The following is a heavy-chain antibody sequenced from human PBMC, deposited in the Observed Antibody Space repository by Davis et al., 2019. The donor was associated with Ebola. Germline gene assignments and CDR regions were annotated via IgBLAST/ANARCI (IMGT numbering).Heavy chain of an antibody. V-gene: IGHV1-3*01. J-gene: IGHJ6*02. CDR3: ARLSSTWSSLYGMDV. CDR2: VHGGNGNT. D-gene: IGHD6-13*01. CDR1: GFTLSNYA. Sequence: ASVKVSCKASGFTLSNYAIHWVRQAPGQRLEWMGWVHGGNGNTKYSQKFQGRVTITRDTSASTAYMEVSSLTSEDTAVYYCARLSSTWSSLYGMDVWGQGTTVTVSS.